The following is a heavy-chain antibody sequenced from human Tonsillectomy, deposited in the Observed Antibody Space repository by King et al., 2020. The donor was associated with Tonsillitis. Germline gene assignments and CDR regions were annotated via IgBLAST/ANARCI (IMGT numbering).Heavy chain of an antibody. V-gene: IGHV3-23*04. Sequence: VQLVESGGGFIQPGGSLRLSCAASGFTFSSYAMSWVRQAPGKGLEWVSRISGSDGNTYYADSVKGRFTISRDNSKNTLYLQMNSLRAEDTAIYYCAKEWCSGWSALHYWGQGTLVTVSS. J-gene: IGHJ4*02. CDR1: GFTFSSYA. D-gene: IGHD6-19*01. CDR3: AKEWCSGWSALHY. CDR2: ISGSDGNT.